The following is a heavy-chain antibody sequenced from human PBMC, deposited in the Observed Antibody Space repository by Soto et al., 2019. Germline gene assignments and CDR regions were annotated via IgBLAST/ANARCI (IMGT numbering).Heavy chain of an antibody. J-gene: IGHJ4*02. CDR2: ISSSGSTI. CDR3: ARVLSYYYDSSGYLDY. Sequence: EVQLVESGGGLVQAGGSLRLFCAASGFTFSSYEMNWVRQAPGKGLEWVSYISSSGSTIYYADSVKGRFTISRDNAKNSLYLQMNSLRAEDTAVYYCARVLSYYYDSSGYLDYWGQGTLVTVSS. CDR1: GFTFSSYE. V-gene: IGHV3-48*03. D-gene: IGHD3-22*01.